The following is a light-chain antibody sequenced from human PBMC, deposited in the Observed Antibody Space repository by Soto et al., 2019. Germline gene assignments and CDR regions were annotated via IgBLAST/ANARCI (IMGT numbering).Light chain of an antibody. CDR2: GAS. J-gene: IGKJ1*01. CDR1: QSVSSN. V-gene: IGKV3-15*01. Sequence: EIVMTQSPATLSVSPGERATLSCRASQSVSSNLAWYQQKPGQAPRLLIYGASTRATGIPARFSGSGSGTEFTLTISNLEPEDFAVYYCQQRSDWPWTFGQGTMVDIK. CDR3: QQRSDWPWT.